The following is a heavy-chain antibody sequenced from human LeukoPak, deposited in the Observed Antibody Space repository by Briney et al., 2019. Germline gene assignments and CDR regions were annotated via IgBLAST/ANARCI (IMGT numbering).Heavy chain of an antibody. CDR1: GIIFNNYG. J-gene: IGHJ4*02. D-gene: IGHD3-16*01. CDR3: AGRRVLDASFDY. CDR2: IRYDGSNK. Sequence: GGSLRLSCAASGIIFNNYGMHWVRQAPGKGLEWVAFIRYDGSNKYYADSVKGRFTISRDNSKNTLFLQMNRLRAEDTAVYYCAGRRVLDASFDYWGQGTLVTVSS. V-gene: IGHV3-30*02.